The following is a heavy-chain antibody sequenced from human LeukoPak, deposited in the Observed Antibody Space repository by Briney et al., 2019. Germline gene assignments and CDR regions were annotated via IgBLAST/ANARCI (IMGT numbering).Heavy chain of an antibody. V-gene: IGHV3-43*02. CDR3: AKDSSGYSLGSFECFQD. Sequence: GGSLRLSCAASGFTFDDNAIHWVRQVPGKGLEWVALISGDGGSTYYADSVQGRFSISRDNSKDSVYLQMNSLRIEDSALYYCAKDSSGYSLGSFECFQDWGQGTLVTVSS. D-gene: IGHD5-18*01. CDR1: GFTFDDNA. J-gene: IGHJ1*01. CDR2: ISGDGGST.